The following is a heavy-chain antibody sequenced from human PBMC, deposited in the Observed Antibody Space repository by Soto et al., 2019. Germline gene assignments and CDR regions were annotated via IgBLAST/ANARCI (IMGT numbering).Heavy chain of an antibody. CDR2: ISHDGSIK. CDR1: GFTFTLYA. J-gene: IGHJ4*02. V-gene: IGHV3-30-3*01. D-gene: IGHD3-10*01. Sequence: QPGGSLRLSCAASGFTFTLYAIHWVRQAPGKGLEWVAVISHDGSIKYSTDSVKGRFTISRDNSLHTVYLQMNSLGPEDTAVYFCARSSGVSTPDFDYWGQGALVTVSS. CDR3: ARSSGVSTPDFDY.